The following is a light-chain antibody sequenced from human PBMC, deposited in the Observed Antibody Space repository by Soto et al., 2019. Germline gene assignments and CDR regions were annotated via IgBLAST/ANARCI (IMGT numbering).Light chain of an antibody. CDR3: QHSYSPPPT. V-gene: IGKV1-39*01. CDR1: QSISSF. J-gene: IGKJ1*01. Sequence: DIQMTQSPSSLSASVGDRFTITCRSSQSISSFLNWYQQKPGKAPKLLIYAASSLRSGVPSRFSGCGSWTYFTLTIISLQPEDFATYYCQHSYSPPPTFGLGSKVEIK. CDR2: AAS.